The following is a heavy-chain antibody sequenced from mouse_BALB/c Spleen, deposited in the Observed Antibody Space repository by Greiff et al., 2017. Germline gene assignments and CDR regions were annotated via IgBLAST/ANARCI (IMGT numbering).Heavy chain of an antibody. J-gene: IGHJ4*01. CDR3: ARGARAKNYYAMDY. Sequence: QVQLQQPGAELVKPGASVKLSCKASGYTFTSYWMHWVKQRPGQGLEWIGEIDPSDSYTNYNQKFKGKATLTVDKSSSTAYMQLSSLTSEDSAVYYCARGARAKNYYAMDYWGQGTSVTVSS. CDR2: IDPSDSYT. D-gene: IGHD3-1*01. V-gene: IGHV1-69*02. CDR1: GYTFTSYW.